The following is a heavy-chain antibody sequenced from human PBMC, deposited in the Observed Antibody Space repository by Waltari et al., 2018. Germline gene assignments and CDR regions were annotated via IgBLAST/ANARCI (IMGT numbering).Heavy chain of an antibody. D-gene: IGHD4-17*01. J-gene: IGHJ6*02. V-gene: IGHV1-2*06. CDR1: GYTFTGYY. Sequence: QVQLVQSGAEVKKPGASVKVSCKASGYTFTGYYMHWVRQAPGQGLEWMGRINPNSGGTNYAQKFQGRVTMTRDTSISTAYMELSRLRSDDTAVYYCARYGQDGDYPLGMDVWGQGTTVTVSS. CDR3: ARYGQDGDYPLGMDV. CDR2: INPNSGGT.